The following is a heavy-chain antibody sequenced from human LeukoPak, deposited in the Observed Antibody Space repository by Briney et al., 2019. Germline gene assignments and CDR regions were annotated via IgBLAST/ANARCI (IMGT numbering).Heavy chain of an antibody. CDR2: INHSGST. CDR3: ARGSDSMVRGVIRYFDY. CDR1: GGSFSGYY. J-gene: IGHJ4*02. D-gene: IGHD3-10*01. V-gene: IGHV4-34*01. Sequence: SETLSLTCAVYGGSFSGYYWSWIRQPPGKGLEWIGEINHSGSTNYNPSLKSRVTISVDTSKNQFSLKLSSVTAAGTAVYYCARGSDSMVRGVIRYFDYWGQGTLVTVSS.